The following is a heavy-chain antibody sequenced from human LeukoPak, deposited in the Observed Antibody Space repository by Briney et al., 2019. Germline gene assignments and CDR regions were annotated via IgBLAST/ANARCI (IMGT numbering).Heavy chain of an antibody. D-gene: IGHD5-12*01. CDR1: GGSISSSSYY. V-gene: IGHV4-39*07. CDR3: ARSGLEYYFDY. Sequence: SETLSLTCTVSGGSISSSSYYWGWIRQPPGKGLEWIGSIYYSGSTYYNPSLKSRVTISVDTSKNQFSLKLSSVTAADTAVYYCARSGLEYYFDYWAREPWSPSPQ. J-gene: IGHJ4*02. CDR2: IYYSGST.